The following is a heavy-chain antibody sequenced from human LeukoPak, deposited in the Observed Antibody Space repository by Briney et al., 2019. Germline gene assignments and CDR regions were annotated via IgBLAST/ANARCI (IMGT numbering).Heavy chain of an antibody. D-gene: IGHD3-22*01. CDR3: ARDEFYYYDSSGYPVDY. J-gene: IGHJ4*02. CDR1: GFTFSIYA. Sequence: GGSLRLSCAASGFTFSIYAMSWVRQAPGKGLEWVSAISGSGGSTYYADSVKGRFTISRDNSKNTLYLQMNSLRAEDTAVYYCARDEFYYYDSSGYPVDYWGQGTLVTVSS. CDR2: ISGSGGST. V-gene: IGHV3-23*01.